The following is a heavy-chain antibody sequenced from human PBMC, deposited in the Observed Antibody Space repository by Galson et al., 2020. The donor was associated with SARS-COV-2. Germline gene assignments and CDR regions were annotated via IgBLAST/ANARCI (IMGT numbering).Heavy chain of an antibody. CDR1: GGSISSYY. Sequence: ETSETLSLTCTVSGGSISSYYWSWIRQPPGKGLEWIGYIYYSGSTNYNPSLKSRGTISVDTSKNQFSLKLSSVTAADTAVYYCARGPSMVLLWFGELLDVRFDPWGQGTLVTVSS. D-gene: IGHD3-10*01. V-gene: IGHV4-59*01. J-gene: IGHJ5*02. CDR2: IYYSGST. CDR3: ARGPSMVLLWFGELLDVRFDP.